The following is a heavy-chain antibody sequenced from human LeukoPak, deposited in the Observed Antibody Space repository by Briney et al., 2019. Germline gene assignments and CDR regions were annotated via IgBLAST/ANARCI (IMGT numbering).Heavy chain of an antibody. D-gene: IGHD3-10*01. CDR1: GFSVANTL. V-gene: IGHV3-66*02. CDR2: IYIDART. Sequence: PGGSLRLSCTLSGFSVANTLIDWVRQAPGKGPEWVALIYIDARTVYADSVKGRFTISRDNSKSMVYLQMNSLRSEDSALYYCVRDRAGTQSWVEFDLWGQGTLVTVSS. J-gene: IGHJ5*02. CDR3: VRDRAGTQSWVEFDL.